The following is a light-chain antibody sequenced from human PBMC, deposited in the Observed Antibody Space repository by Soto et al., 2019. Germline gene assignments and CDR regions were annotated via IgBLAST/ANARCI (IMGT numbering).Light chain of an antibody. V-gene: IGLV2-14*01. CDR2: QVT. J-gene: IGLJ2*01. CDR3: PSYTGVSKDIL. CDR1: SSDVGSYNF. Sequence: QSALTQPASVSGSPGQSITISCTGTSSDVGSYNFVSWYQHHAGTSPKLIIYQVTNRPSGVSDRFSASKSGDTASLTISGLQAEDEAIYYCPSYTGVSKDILFGGGTQLNVL.